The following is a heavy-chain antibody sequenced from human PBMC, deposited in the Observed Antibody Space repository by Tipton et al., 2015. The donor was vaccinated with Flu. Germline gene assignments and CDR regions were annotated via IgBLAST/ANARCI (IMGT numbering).Heavy chain of an antibody. CDR3: AKDGASYYVHYYYGMDV. V-gene: IGHV3-23*01. J-gene: IGHJ6*02. CDR1: GFTFSSYA. Sequence: SLRLSCAASGFTFSSYAMSWVRQAPGKGLEWVSAISGSGGSTYYADSVKGRFTISRDNSKNTLYLQMNSLRAEDTAVYYCAKDGASYYVHYYYGMDVWGQGTTVTVSS. CDR2: ISGSGGST. D-gene: IGHD1-26*01.